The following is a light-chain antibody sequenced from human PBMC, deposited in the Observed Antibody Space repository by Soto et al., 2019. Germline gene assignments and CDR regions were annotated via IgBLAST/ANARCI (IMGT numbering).Light chain of an antibody. CDR3: HQRSNWPWT. CDR2: DTS. J-gene: IGKJ1*01. V-gene: IGKV3-11*01. Sequence: EIVLTQSPATLSLSPGERTTLSCRASQSVSSYLAWYQPKPGQAPRLLIYDTSKRATGIPARFSGSGSGTDVTLTISSLGPEDFAVYYCHQRSNWPWTFGQGTKVEIQ. CDR1: QSVSSY.